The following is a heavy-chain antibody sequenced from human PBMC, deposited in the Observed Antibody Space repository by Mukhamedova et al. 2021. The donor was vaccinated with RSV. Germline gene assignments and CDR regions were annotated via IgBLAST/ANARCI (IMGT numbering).Heavy chain of an antibody. CDR3: ARDFVYFSSTSCYSGWFDP. V-gene: IGHV3-30*01. D-gene: IGHD2-2*01. Sequence: WVAVISYDGSNKYYADSVKGRFTISRDNSKNTLYLQMNSLRAEDTAVYYCARDFVYFSSTSCYSGWFDPWGQGTLVTVSS. J-gene: IGHJ5*02. CDR2: ISYDGSNK.